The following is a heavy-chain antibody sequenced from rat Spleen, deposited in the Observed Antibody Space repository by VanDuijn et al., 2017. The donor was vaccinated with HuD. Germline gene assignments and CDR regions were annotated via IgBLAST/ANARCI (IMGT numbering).Heavy chain of an antibody. CDR2: ISAGGYNT. CDR1: GFIFSNYY. V-gene: IGHV5-27*01. CDR3: TREIMFYFDY. J-gene: IGHJ2*01. Sequence: EVQLVESGGGLVQPGRSLKLSCAASGFIFSNYYMAWVRQAPTKGLEWVAFISAGGYNTHYRDSVKGRVTISRDNAQSTLYLQMDSLRSADTATYYCTREIMFYFDYWGQGVMVTVSS. D-gene: IGHD1-5*01.